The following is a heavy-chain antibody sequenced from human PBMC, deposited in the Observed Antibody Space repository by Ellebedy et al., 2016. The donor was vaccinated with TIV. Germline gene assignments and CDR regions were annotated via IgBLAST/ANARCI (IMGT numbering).Heavy chain of an antibody. Sequence: GESLKISCAASGFTFSNYWMTWVRQAPGKGLEWVANIKKDGSEKYYVDSVKGRFYISRDNVKNSMYLQMNRLRDEDTAVYYCARDQWLGRAYYFDYWGQGTLLTVTS. J-gene: IGHJ4*02. CDR2: IKKDGSEK. D-gene: IGHD6-19*01. CDR3: ARDQWLGRAYYFDY. V-gene: IGHV3-7*01. CDR1: GFTFSNYW.